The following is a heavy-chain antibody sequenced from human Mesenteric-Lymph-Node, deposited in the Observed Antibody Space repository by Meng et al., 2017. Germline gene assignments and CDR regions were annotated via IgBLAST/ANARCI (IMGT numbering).Heavy chain of an antibody. J-gene: IGHJ4*02. CDR2: INPNSGGT. V-gene: IGHV1-2*06. D-gene: IGHD5-24*01. Sequence: QVQLVQSGAEVKKPGSSVKVSCKASGGTFSSYAISWVRQAPGQGLEWMGRINPNSGGTNYAQKFQGRVTMTRDTSISTAYMELSRLRSDDTAVYYCARDGYNLESFDYWGQGTLVTVSS. CDR1: GGTFSSYA. CDR3: ARDGYNLESFDY.